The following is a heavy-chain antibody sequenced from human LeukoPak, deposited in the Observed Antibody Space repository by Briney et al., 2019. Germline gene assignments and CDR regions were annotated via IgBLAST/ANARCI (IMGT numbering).Heavy chain of an antibody. V-gene: IGHV3-48*03. CDR1: GFTFSSDE. CDR2: ISSSGRTR. D-gene: IGHD2/OR15-2a*01. J-gene: IGHJ4*02. Sequence: GGSLRLSCAASGFTFSSDEMNWVRQAPGKGLEWVSYISSSGRTRYYADSVKGRFTVSRDNAKNSLYLQMNSLRAEDTAVYYCARGLLLDWGQGTLVTVSS. CDR3: ARGLLLD.